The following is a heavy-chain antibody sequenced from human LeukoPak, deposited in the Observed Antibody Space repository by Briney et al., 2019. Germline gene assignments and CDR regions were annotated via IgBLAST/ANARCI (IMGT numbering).Heavy chain of an antibody. CDR1: GYTFTGYY. CDR2: INPNSGGT. V-gene: IGHV1-2*02. CDR3: ARDIAAAGSNWFDP. D-gene: IGHD6-13*01. J-gene: IGHJ5*02. Sequence: ASVKVSCKASGYTFTGYYMHWVRQTPGQGLEWMGWINPNSGGTNYAQKFHGRLTMTRDTSISTAYMELSRLRSDDTAVYYCARDIAAAGSNWFDPWGQGTLVTVSS.